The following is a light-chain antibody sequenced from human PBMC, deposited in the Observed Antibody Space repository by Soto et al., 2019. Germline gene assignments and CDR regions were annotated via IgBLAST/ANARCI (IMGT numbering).Light chain of an antibody. V-gene: IGLV2-23*01. J-gene: IGLJ1*01. Sequence: QSALTQPASVSRSPGQSITISCTGTSSDVGSYNLVSWYQQHPGKAPKLMIYEGSKRPSGVSNRFSGSKSGNTASLTISGLQAEDEADYYCCSYAGSSIPYVFGTGTKVTVL. CDR2: EGS. CDR3: CSYAGSSIPYV. CDR1: SSDVGSYNL.